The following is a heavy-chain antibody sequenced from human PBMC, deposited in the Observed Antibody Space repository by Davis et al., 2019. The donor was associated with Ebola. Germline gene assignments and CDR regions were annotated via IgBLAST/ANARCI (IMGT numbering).Heavy chain of an antibody. CDR1: GFTFSSYW. V-gene: IGHV3-7*01. J-gene: IGHJ6*02. CDR2: IKQDGREK. CDR3: ARDPLAAAGTLGFYYYYGMDV. D-gene: IGHD6-13*01. Sequence: GESLKISCAASGFTFSSYWMSWVRQAPGKGLEWVANIKQDGREKYYADSVKGRFTISRDNAKNSLYLQMNSLRAEDTAVYYCARDPLAAAGTLGFYYYYGMDVWGQGTTVTVSS.